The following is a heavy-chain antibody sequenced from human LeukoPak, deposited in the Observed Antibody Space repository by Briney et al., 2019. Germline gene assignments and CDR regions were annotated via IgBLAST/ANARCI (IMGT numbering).Heavy chain of an antibody. V-gene: IGHV4-61*01. CDR2: IYYTGIT. Sequence: SETLFLTCAVSGGSVNSGSYYWSWIRQHPGKGLEWIGYIYYTGITNYNPSLKSRVTISVDTSKNQFSLNLNSVTAADTAVYYCATSQCGSDCYLAGDYWGQGTLVTVSS. CDR3: ATSQCGSDCYLAGDY. J-gene: IGHJ4*02. CDR1: GGSVNSGSYY. D-gene: IGHD2-21*02.